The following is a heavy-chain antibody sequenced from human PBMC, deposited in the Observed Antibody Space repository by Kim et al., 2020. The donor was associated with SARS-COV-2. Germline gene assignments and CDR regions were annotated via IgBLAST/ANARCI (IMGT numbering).Heavy chain of an antibody. Sequence: SETLSLTCTVSGGSISSYYWSWIRQPPGKGLEWIGYIYYSGSTNYNPSLKSRVTISVDTSKNQFSLKLSSVTAADTAVYYCARDLMYYDILTGYYNWYFDLWGRGTLVTVSS. V-gene: IGHV4-59*01. CDR3: ARDLMYYDILTGYYNWYFDL. D-gene: IGHD3-9*01. J-gene: IGHJ2*01. CDR1: GGSISSYY. CDR2: IYYSGST.